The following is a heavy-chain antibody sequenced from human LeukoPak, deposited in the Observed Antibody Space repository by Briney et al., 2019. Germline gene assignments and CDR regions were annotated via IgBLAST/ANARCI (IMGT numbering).Heavy chain of an antibody. D-gene: IGHD2-15*01. CDR1: GFTFSSYA. J-gene: IGHJ4*02. Sequence: SGGSLRLSCAASGFTFSSYAMSWVRQAPGKGLEWVSGISGSGGSTYYADSVKGRFTISRDTSKNTLYLQMNSLRVEDTALYYCAKDRYCSGGSCSGDFDYWGQGTLVTVSS. CDR3: AKDRYCSGGSCSGDFDY. V-gene: IGHV3-23*01. CDR2: ISGSGGST.